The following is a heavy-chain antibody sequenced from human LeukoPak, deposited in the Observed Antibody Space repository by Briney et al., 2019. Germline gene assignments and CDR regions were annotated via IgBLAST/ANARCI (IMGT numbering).Heavy chain of an antibody. D-gene: IGHD6-19*01. CDR1: GGSITSYY. Sequence: SETLSLTCSVSGGSITSYYWSWIRQSPEKGLEWIGYIHYSGSTNYNPSLKSRVTISGDTSKNQFSLKLSSVTAADTAVYYCARDKVVGTGDAFDIWGQGTMVTVSS. CDR2: IHYSGST. V-gene: IGHV4-59*01. J-gene: IGHJ3*02. CDR3: ARDKVVGTGDAFDI.